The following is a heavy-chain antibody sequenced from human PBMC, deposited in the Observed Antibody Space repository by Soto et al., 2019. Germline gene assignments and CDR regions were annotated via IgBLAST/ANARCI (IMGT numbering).Heavy chain of an antibody. CDR3: ARGLDDSSGYVLDY. CDR1: GGTFSSYT. J-gene: IGHJ4*02. CDR2: IIPILGIA. D-gene: IGHD3-22*01. Sequence: VKVSCKASGGTFSSYTISWVRQAPGQGLEWMGRIIPILGIANYAQKFQGRVTITADKSTSTAYMELSSLRSEDTAVYYCARGLDDSSGYVLDYWGQGTPVTVSS. V-gene: IGHV1-69*02.